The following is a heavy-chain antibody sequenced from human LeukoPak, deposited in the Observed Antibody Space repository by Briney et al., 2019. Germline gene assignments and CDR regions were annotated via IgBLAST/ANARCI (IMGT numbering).Heavy chain of an antibody. CDR1: GFTFSSYA. CDR3: ALGYCSGGSCLILIY. J-gene: IGHJ4*02. V-gene: IGHV3-30-3*01. CDR2: ISYDGSNK. Sequence: GGSLRLSCAASGFTFSSYAMHWVRQAPGKGLEWVAVISYDGSNKYYADSVKGRFTISRDNPKNTLYLQMNSLRAEDTAVYYCALGYCSGGSCLILIYWGQGTLVTVSS. D-gene: IGHD2-15*01.